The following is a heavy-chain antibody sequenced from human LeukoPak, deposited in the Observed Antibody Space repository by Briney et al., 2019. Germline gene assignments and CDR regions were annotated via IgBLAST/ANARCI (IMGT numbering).Heavy chain of an antibody. V-gene: IGHV1-2*02. J-gene: IGHJ5*02. CDR1: GYTFTGYY. CDR2: INPNSGGT. D-gene: IGHD2-21*02. Sequence: ASVKVSCKASGYTFTGYYMHWVRQAPGQGLEWMGWINPNSGGTNYAQKFQGRVTMTRDTSISTAYMELSRLRSDDTAVYYCARDNCGGDCYSSIPYWFDPWGQGTLVTVSS. CDR3: ARDNCGGDCYSSIPYWFDP.